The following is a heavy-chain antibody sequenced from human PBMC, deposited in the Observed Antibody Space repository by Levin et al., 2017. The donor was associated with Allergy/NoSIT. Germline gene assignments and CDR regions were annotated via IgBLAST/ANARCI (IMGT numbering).Heavy chain of an antibody. CDR2: IYYSGST. Sequence: SETLSLTCTVSGGSISSSSYYWGWIRQPPGKGLEWIGSIYYSGSTYYNPSLKSRVTISVDTSKNQFSLKLSSVTAADTAVYYCARARGSSWYNWFDPWGQGTLVTVSS. V-gene: IGHV4-39*01. CDR3: ARARGSSWYNWFDP. J-gene: IGHJ5*02. D-gene: IGHD6-13*01. CDR1: GGSISSSSYY.